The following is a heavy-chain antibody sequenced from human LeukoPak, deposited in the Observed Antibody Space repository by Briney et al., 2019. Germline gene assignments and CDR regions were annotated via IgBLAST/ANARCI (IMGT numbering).Heavy chain of an antibody. V-gene: IGHV4-59*01. CDR2: IYYSGST. CDR1: GGSISSYY. Sequence: PSETLSLTCTVFGGSISSYYWSWIRQPPGKGLEWIGYIYYSGSTNYNPSLKSRVTISVDTSKNQFSLKLSSVTAADTAVYYCAREGGYSYGSLFDWGQGTLVTVSS. D-gene: IGHD5-18*01. CDR3: AREGGYSYGSLFD. J-gene: IGHJ4*02.